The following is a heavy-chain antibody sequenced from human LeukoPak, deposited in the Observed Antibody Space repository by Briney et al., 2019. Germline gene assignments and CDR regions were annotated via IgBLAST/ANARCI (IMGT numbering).Heavy chain of an antibody. D-gene: IGHD3-22*01. V-gene: IGHV3-23*01. CDR2: ISGSGGST. Sequence: PGGSLRLSCAASGFTFSGYAMSWVRQAPGKGLEWVSAISGSGGSTYYADSVKGRFTISRDNSKNTLYLQMNSLRAEDTAVYYCAKDRSRITMIVVVTFFDYWGQGTLVTVSS. CDR3: AKDRSRITMIVVVTFFDY. CDR1: GFTFSGYA. J-gene: IGHJ4*02.